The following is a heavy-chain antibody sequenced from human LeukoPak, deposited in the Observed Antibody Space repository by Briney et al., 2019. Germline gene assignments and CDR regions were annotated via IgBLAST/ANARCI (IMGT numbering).Heavy chain of an antibody. D-gene: IGHD3-10*01. J-gene: IGHJ4*02. CDR3: AKDHYYGSGSYYNRGLIDY. Sequence: GGSLRLSCAASEFSVGSNYMTWVRQAPGKGLERVSLIYSGGSTYYADSVKGRFTISRDNSKNTLYLQMNSLRAEDTAVYYCAKDHYYGSGSYYNRGLIDYWGQGTLVTVSS. CDR1: EFSVGSNY. CDR2: IYSGGST. V-gene: IGHV3-66*01.